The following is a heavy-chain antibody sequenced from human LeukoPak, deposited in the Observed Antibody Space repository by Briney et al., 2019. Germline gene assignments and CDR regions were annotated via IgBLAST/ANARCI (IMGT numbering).Heavy chain of an antibody. J-gene: IGHJ6*02. Sequence: PGGSLRLSCAASRFTFSSYAMSWVRQAPGRGLEWVSAISGSGGNTYYADSVKGRFTISRDNSKNTLYLQMNSLRAEDTAVYYCAKDKGWGYSTYDFYGMDVWGQGTTVTVSS. D-gene: IGHD1-26*01. CDR1: RFTFSSYA. CDR2: ISGSGGNT. V-gene: IGHV3-23*01. CDR3: AKDKGWGYSTYDFYGMDV.